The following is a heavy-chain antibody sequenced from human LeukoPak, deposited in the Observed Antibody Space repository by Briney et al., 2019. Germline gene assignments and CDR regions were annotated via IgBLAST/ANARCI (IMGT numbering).Heavy chain of an antibody. CDR2: IAFDDTDR. CDR1: GFIFGDYA. CDR3: ARVRGSYPYYFDY. Sequence: GGSLRLSCAASGFIFGDYAMHWVRQAPGKGLEWVAAIAFDDTDRYYIDSVKGRFTISRDDSKNTLYLHMTSLRAEDTAVYYCARVRGSYPYYFDYWGQGTLVTVSS. D-gene: IGHD1-26*01. V-gene: IGHV3-30*04. J-gene: IGHJ4*02.